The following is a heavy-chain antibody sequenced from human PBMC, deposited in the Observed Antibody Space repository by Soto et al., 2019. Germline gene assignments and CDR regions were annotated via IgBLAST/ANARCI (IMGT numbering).Heavy chain of an antibody. CDR3: TRTRPYWGEFDY. J-gene: IGHJ4*02. D-gene: IGHD7-27*01. CDR2: MSPNNGNT. V-gene: IGHV1-8*01. Sequence: QVQLVQSGAAVKKPGASVKVSCKASGYTFTNYDFHWVRQATGQGREWMGWMSPNNGNTGYAQKFQRSVTMTNNTYITTAYMELSSLRSEDTVVYYCTRTRPYWGEFDYWGQGTMVTVSS. CDR1: GYTFTNYD.